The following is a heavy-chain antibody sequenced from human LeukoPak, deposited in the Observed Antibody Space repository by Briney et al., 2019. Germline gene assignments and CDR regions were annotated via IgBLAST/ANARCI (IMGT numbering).Heavy chain of an antibody. Sequence: ASVKVSCKASGYTFTSYGISWVRQAPGQGLEWMGGIIPIFGTANYAQKFQGRVTITADESTGTAYMELSSLRSEDTAVYYCARDRVPYGDYGTGFDYWGQGTLVTVSS. J-gene: IGHJ4*02. CDR3: ARDRVPYGDYGTGFDY. CDR1: GYTFTSYG. V-gene: IGHV1-69*13. CDR2: IIPIFGTA. D-gene: IGHD4-17*01.